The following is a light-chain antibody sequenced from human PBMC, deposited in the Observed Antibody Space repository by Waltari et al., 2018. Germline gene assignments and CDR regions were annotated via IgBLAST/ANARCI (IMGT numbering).Light chain of an antibody. V-gene: IGKV4-1*01. J-gene: IGKJ4*01. CDR2: WAS. CDR3: QQCYHLPS. CDR1: QNILSSSDNKNY. Sequence: DIVMTQSPDSVAVSLGERATIHCRSSQNILSSSDNKNYLVWYQQKPGQPPKLLISWASTRETGVPDRFSGSGSGTDFTLTISSLQAEDVAVYYCQQCYHLPSFGGGTRVEIK.